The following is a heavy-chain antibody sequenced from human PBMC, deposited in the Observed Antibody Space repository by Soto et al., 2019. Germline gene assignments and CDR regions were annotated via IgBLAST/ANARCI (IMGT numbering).Heavy chain of an antibody. Sequence: GGSLRLSCGASGFTFSTYAMTWVRQAPGAGLEWVSTITNTGGRTKYTDSVKGRFSISRDKSKNTVYLQMNSLRAEDTAVYYCARDPYYGAIDYWGLGTLVTVSS. V-gene: IGHV3-23*01. CDR3: ARDPYYGAIDY. J-gene: IGHJ4*02. CDR2: ITNTGGRT. D-gene: IGHD3-10*01. CDR1: GFTFSTYA.